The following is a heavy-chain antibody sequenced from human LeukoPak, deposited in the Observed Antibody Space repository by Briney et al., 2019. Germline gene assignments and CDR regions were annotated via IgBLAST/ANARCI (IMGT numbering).Heavy chain of an antibody. Sequence: SGGSLRLSCAASGFTFSSDWMSWVRQAPGKGLEWVANIKQDGSEKYYVDSVKGRFTISRDNAKNSLYLQMNSLRAEDTAVYYCAREGNYYYYSYMDVWGKGTTVTVSS. D-gene: IGHD3-10*01. V-gene: IGHV3-7*01. CDR1: GFTFSSDW. J-gene: IGHJ6*03. CDR3: AREGNYYYYSYMDV. CDR2: IKQDGSEK.